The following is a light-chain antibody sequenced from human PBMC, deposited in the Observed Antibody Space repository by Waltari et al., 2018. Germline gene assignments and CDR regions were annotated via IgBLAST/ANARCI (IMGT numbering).Light chain of an antibody. V-gene: IGLV1-40*01. Sequence: QSVLTQPPSVSGAPGQRVSISCNGSSSNIGAGYGVHWYQHPPGAAPSLFIYETNNRPPGVPDRFSGSTSGASGSLAITGLQPEDEADYYCQSIDSNLTVVVFGGGTKLTVL. CDR3: QSIDSNLTVVV. CDR1: SSNIGAGYG. CDR2: ETN. J-gene: IGLJ2*01.